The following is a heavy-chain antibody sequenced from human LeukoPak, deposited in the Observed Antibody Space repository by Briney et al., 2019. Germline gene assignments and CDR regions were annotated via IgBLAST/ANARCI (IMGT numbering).Heavy chain of an antibody. CDR2: FYPEDGET. V-gene: IGHV1-24*01. D-gene: IGHD3-10*01. Sequence: GSVKVSCKVPGYTLTELSTHSGRQAPGKRVWRRWGFYPEDGETIYAQKFQGRVTMTEDTSTDTAYMELSSLRSEDTAVYYCATEGLITMVRGAAFDYWGQGTLVTVSS. CDR1: GYTLTELS. CDR3: ATEGLITMVRGAAFDY. J-gene: IGHJ4*02.